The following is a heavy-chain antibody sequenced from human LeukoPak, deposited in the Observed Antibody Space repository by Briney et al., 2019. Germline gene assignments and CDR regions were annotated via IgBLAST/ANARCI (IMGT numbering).Heavy chain of an antibody. D-gene: IGHD6-6*01. CDR1: GDSISSGGYY. CDR2: IYYSGST. J-gene: IGHJ4*02. CDR3: ARVDRPKSFDY. V-gene: IGHV4-31*03. Sequence: SETLSLTCTVSGDSISSGGYYWSWICQHPGKGLEWIGYIYYSGSTYYNPSLKSRVTISVDTSKNQFSLKLSSVTAADTAVYYCARVDRPKSFDYWGQGTLVTVSS.